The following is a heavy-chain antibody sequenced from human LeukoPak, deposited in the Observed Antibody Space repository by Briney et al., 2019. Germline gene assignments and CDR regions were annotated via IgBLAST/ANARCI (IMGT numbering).Heavy chain of an antibody. Sequence: GRSLRLSCAASGFTFSSYGMHWVRQAPGKGLEWVAVMSYDGSNKYYADSVKGRFTISRDNSKNTLYLQMNSLRAEDTAVYYCAKGPAVAGIFDYWGQGTLVTVSS. V-gene: IGHV3-30*18. D-gene: IGHD6-19*01. CDR2: MSYDGSNK. J-gene: IGHJ4*02. CDR1: GFTFSSYG. CDR3: AKGPAVAGIFDY.